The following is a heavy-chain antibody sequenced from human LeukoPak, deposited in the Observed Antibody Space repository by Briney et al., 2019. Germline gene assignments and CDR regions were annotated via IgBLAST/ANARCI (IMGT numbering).Heavy chain of an antibody. Sequence: TGGSLRLSCAASGFTFSSYWMSWVRQAPGKGLEWVANIKQDGSEKCYVDSVKGRFTISRDNAKNSLYLQMNSLRAEDTAVYYCARTQWELLRGAFDIWGQGTMVTVSS. V-gene: IGHV3-7*01. CDR3: ARTQWELLRGAFDI. CDR1: GFTFSSYW. CDR2: IKQDGSEK. D-gene: IGHD1-26*01. J-gene: IGHJ3*02.